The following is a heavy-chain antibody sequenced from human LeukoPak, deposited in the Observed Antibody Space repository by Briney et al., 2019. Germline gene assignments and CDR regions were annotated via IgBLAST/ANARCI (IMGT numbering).Heavy chain of an antibody. CDR3: AKDLDSSTWSMDV. CDR2: VYSGGST. J-gene: IGHJ6*02. CDR1: GFTVSSNY. Sequence: GGSLRLSCAASGFTVSSNYMSWVRQAPGKGLEWVSVVYSGGSTYYADSVKGRFTISRDNSKNTLYLQMNSLRAEDTAVYYCAKDLDSSTWSMDVWGQGTTVTVSS. D-gene: IGHD6-13*01. V-gene: IGHV3-53*01.